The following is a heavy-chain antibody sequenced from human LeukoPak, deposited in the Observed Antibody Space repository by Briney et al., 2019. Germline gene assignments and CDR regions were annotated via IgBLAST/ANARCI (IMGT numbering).Heavy chain of an antibody. CDR1: GDTLTGHH. D-gene: IGHD3-22*01. J-gene: IGHJ4*02. CDR3: ATAAYYHISGGLDY. V-gene: IGHV1-2*02. Sequence: GASVKVSCTASGDTLTGHHIHWVRPAPGQGVEWMGWMNANTGDANYEQKFQGRVAMTRDTPINTAYMELSSLRSDDTAVYYCATAAYYHISGGLDYWGQGTLVTVSS. CDR2: MNANTGDA.